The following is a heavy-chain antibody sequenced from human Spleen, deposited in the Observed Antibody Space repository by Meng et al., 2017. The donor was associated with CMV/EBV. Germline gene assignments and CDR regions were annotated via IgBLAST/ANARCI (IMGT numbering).Heavy chain of an antibody. D-gene: IGHD4-23*01. CDR3: ARETDYGGLFWYFDL. V-gene: IGHV1-2*02. CDR1: GYTCTGYH. J-gene: IGHJ2*01. CDR2: LNPNSGAT. Sequence: SGYTCTGYHGHWLRQAPGQGLEWMAWLNPNSGATRYAQKFQGRVTMTGDTSLSTAYMEMSSLRSDDTAVYYCARETDYGGLFWYFDLWGRGTLVTVSS.